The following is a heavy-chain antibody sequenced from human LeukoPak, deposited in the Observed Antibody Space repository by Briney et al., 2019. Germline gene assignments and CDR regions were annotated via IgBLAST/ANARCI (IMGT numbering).Heavy chain of an antibody. V-gene: IGHV3-33*08. CDR1: GFTFSSYA. J-gene: IGHJ4*02. CDR3: ARGLKGAQAGDY. CDR2: IWYDGSNK. D-gene: IGHD1-26*01. Sequence: GGSLRLSCAASGFTFSSYAMSWVRQAPGKGLEWVAVIWYDGSNKYYADSVKGRFTISRDNSKNTLYLQMNSLRAEDTAVYYCARGLKGAQAGDYWGQGTLVTVSS.